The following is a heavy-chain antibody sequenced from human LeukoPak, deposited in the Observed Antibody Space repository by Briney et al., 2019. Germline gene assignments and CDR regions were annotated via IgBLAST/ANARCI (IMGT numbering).Heavy chain of an antibody. D-gene: IGHD6-13*01. CDR2: IYYSGST. J-gene: IGHJ4*02. Sequence: PSETLSLTCTVSGGSISSYYWSWIRQPPGKGLEWIGYIYYSGSTNYNPSLKSRVTISVDTSKNQFSLKLSSVTAADTAVYYCARLQQLAYWGQGTLVTVSS. CDR1: GGSISSYY. V-gene: IGHV4-59*12. CDR3: ARLQQLAY.